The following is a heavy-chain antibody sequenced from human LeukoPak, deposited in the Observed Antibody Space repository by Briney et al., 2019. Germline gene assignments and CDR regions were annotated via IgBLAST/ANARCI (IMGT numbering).Heavy chain of an antibody. V-gene: IGHV1-3*01. Sequence: GASVKVSCKASGYTFTSYAMHWVRQAPGQRLEWMGWINAGNGNTKYSQKFQGRVTITRDTSASTAYMELSSLRSEDTAVYCCARVGYSYGYTYLDYWGQGTLVTVSS. CDR2: INAGNGNT. D-gene: IGHD5-18*01. CDR3: ARVGYSYGYTYLDY. CDR1: GYTFTSYA. J-gene: IGHJ4*02.